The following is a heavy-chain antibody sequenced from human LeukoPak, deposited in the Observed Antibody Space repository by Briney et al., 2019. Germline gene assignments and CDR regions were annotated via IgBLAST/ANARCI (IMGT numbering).Heavy chain of an antibody. CDR2: IYPGDSDS. Sequence: GESLKISCKGSGYSFTSYWIGWVRQMPGEGLEWMGIIYPGDSDSRYSPSFQGQVTISADKSISTAYLQWSSLKASDTAMYYCTRHEYWGTAVGDYWGQGTLVTVSS. CDR1: GYSFTSYW. J-gene: IGHJ4*02. V-gene: IGHV5-51*01. D-gene: IGHD6-19*01. CDR3: TRHEYWGTAVGDY.